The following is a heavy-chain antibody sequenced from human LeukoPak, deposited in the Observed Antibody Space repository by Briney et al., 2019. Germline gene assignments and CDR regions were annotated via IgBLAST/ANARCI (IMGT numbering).Heavy chain of an antibody. Sequence: PGGSLRLSCAASGFTFSTYGMHRVRQAPGKGLEWVAVIWHDGSIKYYADSVKGRFTISRDNSKNTLYLQMNSLRAEDTAVYYCARAVGPFDFWGPGTIVIVSS. V-gene: IGHV3-33*01. J-gene: IGHJ3*01. CDR3: ARAVGPFDF. CDR1: GFTFSTYG. CDR2: IWHDGSIK.